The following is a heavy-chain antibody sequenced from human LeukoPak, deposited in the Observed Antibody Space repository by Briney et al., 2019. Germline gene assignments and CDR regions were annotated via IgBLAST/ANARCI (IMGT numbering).Heavy chain of an antibody. Sequence: SVKVSCKASGGTFSSYAISWVRQAPGQGLEWMGGIIPIFGTANYAQKFQGRVTITADESTSTAYMELSSLRSEDTAVYFCARDRDRWSSGSYNWFDPWGQGALVTVSS. D-gene: IGHD6-19*01. V-gene: IGHV1-69*01. CDR3: ARDRDRWSSGSYNWFDP. CDR2: IIPIFGTA. J-gene: IGHJ5*02. CDR1: GGTFSSYA.